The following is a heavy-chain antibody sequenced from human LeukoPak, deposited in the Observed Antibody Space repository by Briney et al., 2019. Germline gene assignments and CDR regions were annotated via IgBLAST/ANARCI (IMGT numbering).Heavy chain of an antibody. CDR1: GFTFGTYA. V-gene: IGHV3-23*01. CDR2: ISDSGGSI. D-gene: IGHD6-19*01. Sequence: GGSLRLSCAASGFTFGTYAMSWVRQAPGKGLEWVSTISDSGGSIYYADSVKGRFTISRDNSKNTLYLQMNSLRAEDTAVYYCAKDGLYSSGWDYYFDYWGQGTLVTVSS. J-gene: IGHJ4*02. CDR3: AKDGLYSSGWDYYFDY.